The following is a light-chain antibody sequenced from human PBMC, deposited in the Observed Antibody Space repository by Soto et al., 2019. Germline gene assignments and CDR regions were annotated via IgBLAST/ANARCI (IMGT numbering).Light chain of an antibody. CDR1: RSNIGTNY. CDR2: ENN. Sequence: QSVLTQPPSASGTPGQRVTISCSGSRSNIGTNYVYWYQQLPGTAPKLLIYENNKRPSGIPDRFSGSKSGTSATLGITGLQTGDEADYYCGTWDSSLSAGVFGGGTKLTVL. V-gene: IGLV1-51*02. CDR3: GTWDSSLSAGV. J-gene: IGLJ3*02.